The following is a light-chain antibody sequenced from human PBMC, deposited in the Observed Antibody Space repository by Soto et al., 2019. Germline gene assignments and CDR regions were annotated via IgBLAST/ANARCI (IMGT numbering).Light chain of an antibody. Sequence: QSALTKPASVYGSPGESITISCTGTSSDVGGYNYVSWYQQHPGKAPKLMIYDVSNRPSGVSNRFSGSKSGNTASLTISGLQAEDEADYYCSSYTSSSIVFGTGTKVTVL. J-gene: IGLJ1*01. CDR2: DVS. CDR1: SSDVGGYNY. CDR3: SSYTSSSIV. V-gene: IGLV2-14*01.